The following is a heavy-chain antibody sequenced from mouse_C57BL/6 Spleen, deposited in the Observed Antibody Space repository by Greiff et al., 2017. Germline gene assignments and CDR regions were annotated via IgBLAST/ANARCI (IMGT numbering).Heavy chain of an antibody. J-gene: IGHJ4*01. Sequence: EVQLQQSGPELVKPGASVKISCKASGYTFTDYYMNWVKQSHGKSLEWIGDINPNNGGTSYNQKFKGKATLTVDKSSSTAYMELRSLEEEDSAVYYCARLSTTVVAKNYAMDYWGRGTSVTVSS. CDR1: GYTFTDYY. V-gene: IGHV1-26*01. CDR2: INPNNGGT. D-gene: IGHD1-1*01. CDR3: ARLSTTVVAKNYAMDY.